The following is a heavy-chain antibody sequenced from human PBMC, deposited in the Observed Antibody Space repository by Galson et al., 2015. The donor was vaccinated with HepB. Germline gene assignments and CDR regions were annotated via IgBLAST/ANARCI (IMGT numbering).Heavy chain of an antibody. J-gene: IGHJ4*02. Sequence: SLRLSCAASGFTVSSNYMSWVRQAPGKGLEWVSVIYSGGSTYYADSVKGRFTISRDNSKNTLYLQMNSLRAEDTAVYYCARDPLPDHDYVWGSYRSEYYFDYWGQGTLVTVSS. D-gene: IGHD3-16*02. CDR3: ARDPLPDHDYVWGSYRSEYYFDY. V-gene: IGHV3-66*01. CDR1: GFTVSSNY. CDR2: IYSGGST.